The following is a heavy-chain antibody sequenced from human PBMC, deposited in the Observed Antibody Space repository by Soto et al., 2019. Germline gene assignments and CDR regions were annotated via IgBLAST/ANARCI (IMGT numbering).Heavy chain of an antibody. CDR2: INSDGSST. CDR3: AREAGRQQLVRVRYYYGMDV. CDR1: GFTFSSYW. J-gene: IGHJ6*02. V-gene: IGHV3-74*01. Sequence: GGSLRLSCAASGFTFSSYWMHWVRQAPGKGLVWVSRINSDGSSTSYADSVKGRFTISRDNAKNTLCLQMNSLRAEDTAVYYCAREAGRQQLVRVRYYYGMDVWGQGXTVTVSS. D-gene: IGHD6-13*01.